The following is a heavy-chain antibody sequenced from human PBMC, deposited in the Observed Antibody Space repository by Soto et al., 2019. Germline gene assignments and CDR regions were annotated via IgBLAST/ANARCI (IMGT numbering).Heavy chain of an antibody. Sequence: PSETLSLTCAVYGGSFSGYYWNWIRQPPGKGLEWIGEIDHSGCTNYNPSLKSRVTISVDTSKNQFSLRLTSVTAADTAVYYCARVRDWFDXWGQGTLVTV. D-gene: IGHD3-3*01. CDR2: IDHSGCT. V-gene: IGHV4-34*01. J-gene: IGHJ5*02. CDR1: GGSFSGYY. CDR3: ARVRDWFDX.